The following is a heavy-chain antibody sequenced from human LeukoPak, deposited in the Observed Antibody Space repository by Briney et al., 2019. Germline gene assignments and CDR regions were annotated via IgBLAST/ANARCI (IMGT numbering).Heavy chain of an antibody. V-gene: IGHV3-66*01. D-gene: IGHD6-13*01. CDR2: ISSAGTT. CDR1: GFTVSSSY. Sequence: QPGGSLRPSCAASGFTVSSSYMSWVRQAPGKGLEWVSIISSAGTTYYADSVKGRFTISRDNSKNTVYLQVNSLRDEDTAVYYCARDLEAANTYYFDYWGQGTMVTVSS. CDR3: ARDLEAANTYYFDY. J-gene: IGHJ4*02.